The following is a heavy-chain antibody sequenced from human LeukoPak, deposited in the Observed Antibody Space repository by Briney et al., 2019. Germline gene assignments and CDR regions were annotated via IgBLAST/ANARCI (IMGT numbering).Heavy chain of an antibody. CDR1: GYSISTGYY. D-gene: IGHD1-26*01. Sequence: SETLSLTCTVSGYSISTGYYWDWIRQPAGKGLEWIGRIYTSGSTNYNPSLKSRVTISVDTSKNQFSLKLSSVTAADTAVYYCARVPWEGYFDCWGQGTLVTVSS. CDR3: ARVPWEGYFDC. V-gene: IGHV4-61*02. J-gene: IGHJ4*02. CDR2: IYTSGST.